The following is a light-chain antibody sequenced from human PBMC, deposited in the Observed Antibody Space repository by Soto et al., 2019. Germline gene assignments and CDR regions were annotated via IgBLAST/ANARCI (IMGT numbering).Light chain of an antibody. CDR3: QQYNSYSWT. V-gene: IGKV1-5*01. J-gene: IGKJ1*01. Sequence: DIQMTQSPSTLSASVGDRVTITCRASQRISSWLAWYQQKPGKAPKLLSYDASSLESGVPSRFSGSGSGTEFTLTISSLQPDDFATYYCQQYNSYSWTFGQGTKVDI. CDR1: QRISSW. CDR2: DAS.